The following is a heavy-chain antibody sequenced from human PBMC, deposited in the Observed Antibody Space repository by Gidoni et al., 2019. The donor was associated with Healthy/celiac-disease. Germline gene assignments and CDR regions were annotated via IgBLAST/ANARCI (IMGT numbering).Heavy chain of an antibody. V-gene: IGHV3-48*03. Sequence: EVQLVESGGGLVQPGGSLRLSCAASGLTFSSYEMNWVRQAPGKGLEWVSYISSSVSTIYYADSVKGRFTISRDNAKNSLYLQMNSLRAEDTAVYYCARGGVGQQLVMLFDYWGQGTLVTVSS. CDR1: GLTFSSYE. CDR3: ARGGVGQQLVMLFDY. CDR2: ISSSVSTI. D-gene: IGHD6-13*01. J-gene: IGHJ4*02.